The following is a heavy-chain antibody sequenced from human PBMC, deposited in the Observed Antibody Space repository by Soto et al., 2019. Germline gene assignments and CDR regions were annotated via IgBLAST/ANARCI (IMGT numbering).Heavy chain of an antibody. J-gene: IGHJ5*02. CDR3: AKGDWFDP. CDR2: ISYDGSNK. Sequence: QVQLVESGGGVVQPGRSLRLSCAASGFTFSNYGIHWVRQAPGKGLEWVAVISYDGSNKYYADSVKGRFIISRDNSKNTLYLQMNSLRAEDTAVYYCAKGDWFDPWGQGTLVTVSS. V-gene: IGHV3-30*18. CDR1: GFTFSNYG.